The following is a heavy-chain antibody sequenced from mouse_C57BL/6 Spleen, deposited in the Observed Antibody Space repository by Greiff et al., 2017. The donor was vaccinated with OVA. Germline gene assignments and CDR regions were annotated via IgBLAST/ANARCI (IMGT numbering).Heavy chain of an antibody. D-gene: IGHD1-1*01. Sequence: QVQLQQPGAELVMPGASVKLSCKASGYTFTSYWMHWVKQRPGQGLEWIGEIDPSDSYTNYNQKFKGKSTLTVDKSSSTAYMQLSSLTSEDSAVYDCARGGSSEYFDVWGTGTTVTVSS. CDR2: IDPSDSYT. J-gene: IGHJ1*03. CDR3: ARGGSSEYFDV. V-gene: IGHV1-69*01. CDR1: GYTFTSYW.